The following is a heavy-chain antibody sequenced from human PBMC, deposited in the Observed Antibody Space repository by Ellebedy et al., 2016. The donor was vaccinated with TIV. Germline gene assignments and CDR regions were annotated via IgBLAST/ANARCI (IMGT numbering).Heavy chain of an antibody. J-gene: IGHJ5*02. CDR2: IKQDGSLT. CDR1: GFTFSGYW. V-gene: IGHV3-7*01. D-gene: IGHD2-15*01. Sequence: GESLKISCEASGFTFSGYWMSWVRQAPGEGLEWVANIKQDGSLTHYVDSVKGRFTISRDNGKNSLYLQMNSLRAEDTAVYYCARGDRIFDPWGQGTLVTVSS. CDR3: ARGDRIFDP.